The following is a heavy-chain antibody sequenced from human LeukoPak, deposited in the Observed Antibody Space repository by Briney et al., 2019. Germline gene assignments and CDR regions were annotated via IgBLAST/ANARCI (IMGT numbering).Heavy chain of an antibody. Sequence: GGSLRLSCAASGFTFSSYSMNRVRQAPGKGLEWVSSISSSSSYIYYADSVKGRFTISRDNAKNSLYLQMNSLGAEDTAVYYCARDPGEVCGGDCYHFDYWGQGTLVTVSS. CDR3: ARDPGEVCGGDCYHFDY. D-gene: IGHD2-21*02. CDR1: GFTFSSYS. V-gene: IGHV3-21*01. J-gene: IGHJ4*02. CDR2: ISSSSSYI.